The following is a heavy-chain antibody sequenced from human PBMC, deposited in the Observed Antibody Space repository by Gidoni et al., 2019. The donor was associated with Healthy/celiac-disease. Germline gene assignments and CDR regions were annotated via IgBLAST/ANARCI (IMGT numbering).Heavy chain of an antibody. J-gene: IGHJ4*02. D-gene: IGHD2-2*02. CDR2: ISGSGGST. CDR3: AKEHRVVPAAIRLDY. V-gene: IGHV3-23*01. CDR1: GFTFSSYA. Sequence: ESGGGLVQPGGSLRLSCAASGFTFSSYAMSWVRQAPGKGLEWFSAISGSGGSTYYADSVKGRFTISRDNSKNTLYQQMNSLRAEDTAVYYCAKEHRVVPAAIRLDYWGQGPLVTVSS.